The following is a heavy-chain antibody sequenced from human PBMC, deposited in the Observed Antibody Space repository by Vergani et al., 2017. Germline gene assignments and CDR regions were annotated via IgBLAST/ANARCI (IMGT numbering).Heavy chain of an antibody. CDR3: AKDNKGYYYDSSGYDY. CDR2: ISWNSGSI. V-gene: IGHV3-9*01. D-gene: IGHD3-22*01. J-gene: IGHJ4*02. Sequence: EVQLVESGGGLVQPGRSLRLSCAASGFTFDDYAMHWVRKAPGKGLEWVSCISWNSGSIGYADSVKGRFTISRDNAKNSLYLQMNSLRAEDTALYYCAKDNKGYYYDSSGYDYWGQGTLVTVSS. CDR1: GFTFDDYA.